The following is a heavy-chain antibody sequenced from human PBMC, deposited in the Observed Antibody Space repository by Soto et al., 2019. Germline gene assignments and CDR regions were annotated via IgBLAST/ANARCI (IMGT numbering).Heavy chain of an antibody. CDR2: IYHSGST. J-gene: IGHJ5*02. V-gene: IGHV4-4*02. CDR1: GGAISSSNC. D-gene: IGHD6-13*01. Sequence: QVQLQESCPGLVKPSGTLSLTCAVSGGAISSSNCGSGVRQPPGKGLEWIGEIYHSGSTNYNPSLKSRVTISVDKSKNQFSLKLSSVTAADTAVYYCARAPYSSSWYWFDPWGQGTMVTVS. CDR3: ARAPYSSSWYWFDP.